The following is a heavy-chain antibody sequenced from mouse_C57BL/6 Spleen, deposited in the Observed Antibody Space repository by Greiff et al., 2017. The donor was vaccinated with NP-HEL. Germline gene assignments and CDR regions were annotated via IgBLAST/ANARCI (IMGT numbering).Heavy chain of an antibody. V-gene: IGHV1-63*01. J-gene: IGHJ2*01. D-gene: IGHD1-1*01. CDR3: ARGYYYGSSYYFDY. CDR2: IYPGGGYT. CDR1: GYTFTNYW. Sequence: LQESGAELVRPGTSVKMSCKASGYTFTNYWIGWAKQRPGHGLEWIGDIYPGGGYTNYNEKFKGKATLTADKSSSTAYMQFSSLTSEDSAIYYCARGYYYGSSYYFDYWGQSTTLTVSS.